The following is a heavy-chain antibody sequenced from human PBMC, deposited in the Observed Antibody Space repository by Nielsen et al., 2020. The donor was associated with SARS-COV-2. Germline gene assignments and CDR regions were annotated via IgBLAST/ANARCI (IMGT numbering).Heavy chain of an antibody. J-gene: IGHJ6*02. Sequence: RQAPGKGLECVSYISSSSSYTNYADSVKGRFTVSRDNAKNSVYLQMNSLRAEDTAVYYCARDHQLVLSGIYYYYYGMDVWGQGTTVTVSS. CDR3: ARDHQLVLSGIYYYYYGMDV. CDR2: ISSSSSYT. D-gene: IGHD6-13*01. V-gene: IGHV3-11*05.